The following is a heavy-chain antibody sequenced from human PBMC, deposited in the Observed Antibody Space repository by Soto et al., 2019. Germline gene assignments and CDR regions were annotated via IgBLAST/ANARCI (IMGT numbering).Heavy chain of an antibody. CDR1: GFIFTTYA. CDR3: ARSSVAGTWGYYFDY. J-gene: IGHJ4*02. CDR2: ISYDGNHE. D-gene: IGHD6-19*01. V-gene: IGHV3-30-3*01. Sequence: QVHLVESGGGVVQPGRSLRLSCAASGFIFTTYAMHWVRQAPGKGLEWVAVISYDGNHEYYADSVRGRFTISRVNSKNTLYLQMDSLRADDTALYYCARSSVAGTWGYYFDYWGQGALVTVSS.